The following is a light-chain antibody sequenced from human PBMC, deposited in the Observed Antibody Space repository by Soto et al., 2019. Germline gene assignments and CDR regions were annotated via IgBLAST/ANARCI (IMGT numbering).Light chain of an antibody. CDR3: QRDNNLPLT. Sequence: EVVLTQSPATRSGSPGAGVTLSCRASQGICDTLAWYQHNPGQTPRLLIYETSARATGVPARFSGSRSGPEVTLTINSLQSEDFAIYYCQRDNNLPLTVGGGTKVESK. CDR2: ETS. J-gene: IGKJ4*01. CDR1: QGICDT. V-gene: IGKV3-15*01.